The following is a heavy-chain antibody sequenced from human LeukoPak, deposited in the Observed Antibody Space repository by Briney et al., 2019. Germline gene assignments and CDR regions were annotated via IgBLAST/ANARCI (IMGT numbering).Heavy chain of an antibody. V-gene: IGHV3-23*01. D-gene: IGHD2-2*01. CDR1: GFTFSNYA. J-gene: IGHJ4*02. CDR3: VKDPAATAPFDY. Sequence: GGSLRLSCAASGFTFSNYAMIWVRQAPGKGLEWVSTISRGGSSTYYADSVKGRFTISRDSSKSTLYLQMNSLRAEDTAVYYCVKDPAATAPFDYWGQGTLVTVSS. CDR2: ISRGGSST.